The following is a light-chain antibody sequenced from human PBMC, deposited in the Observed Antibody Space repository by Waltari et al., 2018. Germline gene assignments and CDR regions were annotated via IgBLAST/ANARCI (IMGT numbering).Light chain of an antibody. CDR3: NSYTGSSSWV. CDR2: DVS. CDR1: SRDVGFYTY. J-gene: IGLJ3*02. Sequence: QSALTPPAPVAGSPGQSITIPCTGTSRDVGFYTYVSWYQQHPGKAPKLIIYDVSERPSGVSDRFSGSKSGNTASLTISGLQAEDEADYYCNSYTGSSSWVFGGGTKLTVL. V-gene: IGLV2-14*01.